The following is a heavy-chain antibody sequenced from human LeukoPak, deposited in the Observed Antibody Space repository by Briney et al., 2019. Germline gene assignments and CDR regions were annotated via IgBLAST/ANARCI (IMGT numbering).Heavy chain of an antibody. Sequence: GGSLRLSCAASGFTFSSYAMHWARQAPGKGLEWVAFIRYDGSDKYYADSVKGRFTISRDNSKNTLSLQVNSLRAEDTAVYYCARDLGKLVVTSYYYYYGMDVWGQGTTVTVSS. D-gene: IGHD2-21*02. J-gene: IGHJ6*02. V-gene: IGHV3-30*02. CDR1: GFTFSSYA. CDR2: IRYDGSDK. CDR3: ARDLGKLVVTSYYYYYGMDV.